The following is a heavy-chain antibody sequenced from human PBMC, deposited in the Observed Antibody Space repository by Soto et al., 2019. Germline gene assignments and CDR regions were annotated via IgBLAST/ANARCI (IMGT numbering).Heavy chain of an antibody. J-gene: IGHJ4*02. CDR1: GYTFSSYS. CDR3: ARDNGYYDF. CDR2: ISTTSGNT. V-gene: IGHV1-18*01. Sequence: QIQMVQSGAEVKQPGASVKISCKPSGYTFSSYSINWVRQAPGQGLEWMAWISTTSGNTHYAERVQGRVTVTLDKSARTAFMEMWGLTSDDTAVYFCARDNGYYDFWGQGTLVTVSS. D-gene: IGHD2-8*01.